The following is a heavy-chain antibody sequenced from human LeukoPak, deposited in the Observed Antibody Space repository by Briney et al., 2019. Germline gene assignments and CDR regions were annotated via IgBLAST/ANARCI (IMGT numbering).Heavy chain of an antibody. V-gene: IGHV3-33*06. Sequence: GGSLRLSCAASGFTFSSYGMHWVRQAPGKGLEWVAVIWCDGSNKYYADSVKGRFTISRDNSKNTLYLQMNSLRAEDTAVYYCAKDSRFLEWLVDYWGQGTLVTVSS. CDR2: IWCDGSNK. J-gene: IGHJ4*02. CDR1: GFTFSSYG. CDR3: AKDSRFLEWLVDY. D-gene: IGHD3-3*01.